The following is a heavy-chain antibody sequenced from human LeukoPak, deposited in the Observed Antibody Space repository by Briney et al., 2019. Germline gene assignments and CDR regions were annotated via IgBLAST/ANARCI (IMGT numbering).Heavy chain of an antibody. CDR2: INHSGST. CDR3: ARGSPTYDFWSGYSRPYNWFDP. CDR1: GGSFSGYY. Sequence: SETLSLTCAVYGGSFSGYYWSWIRQPPGKGLEWIGEINHSGSTNYNPSLKSRVTISVDTSKNQFSLKLSSVTAADTAVYYCARGSPTYDFWSGYSRPYNWFDPWGQGTLVTVSS. J-gene: IGHJ5*02. V-gene: IGHV4-34*01. D-gene: IGHD3-3*01.